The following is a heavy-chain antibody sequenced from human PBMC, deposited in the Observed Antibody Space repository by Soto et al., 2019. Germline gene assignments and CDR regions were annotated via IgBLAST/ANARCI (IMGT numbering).Heavy chain of an antibody. V-gene: IGHV1-18*01. CDR2: ISAYNGNT. CDR1: GYTFTSYG. J-gene: IGHJ5*02. Sequence: GASVNVSCKTSGYTFTSYGISWVRQAPGQGLEWMGWISAYNGNTNYAQKLQGRVTMTTDTSTSTAYMELRSLRSDDTAVYYCASVSSGWYGWFDPWGQGTLVTVSS. CDR3: ASVSSGWYGWFDP. D-gene: IGHD6-19*01.